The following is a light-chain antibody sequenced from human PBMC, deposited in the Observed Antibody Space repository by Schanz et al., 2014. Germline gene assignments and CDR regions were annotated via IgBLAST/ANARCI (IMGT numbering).Light chain of an antibody. CDR2: GVS. J-gene: IGLJ1*01. CDR3: SSYTSSSTLLYV. Sequence: QSVLTQPPSASGSPGQSVTISCTGTSSDVGIYNFVSWYQQHPGKAPKLIIYGVSKRPSGVPDRFSGSKSGNTASLTVSGLQAEDEADYYCSSYTSSSTLLYVFGTGTKLTVL. V-gene: IGLV2-8*01. CDR1: SSDVGIYNF.